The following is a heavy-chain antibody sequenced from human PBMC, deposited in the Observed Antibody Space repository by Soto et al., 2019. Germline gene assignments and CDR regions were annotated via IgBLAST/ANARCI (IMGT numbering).Heavy chain of an antibody. CDR1: GGSISSYY. V-gene: IGHV4-59*08. J-gene: IGHJ6*03. CDR3: ARHARQVPYYYYYYMDV. CDR2: IYYSGST. Sequence: SETLSLTCTVSGGSISSYYWSWIRQPPGKGLEWIGYIYYSGSTNYNPSLKSRVTISVDTSKNQFSLKLSSVTAADTAVYYCARHARQVPYYYYYYMDVWGKGTTVTVSS. D-gene: IGHD2-2*01.